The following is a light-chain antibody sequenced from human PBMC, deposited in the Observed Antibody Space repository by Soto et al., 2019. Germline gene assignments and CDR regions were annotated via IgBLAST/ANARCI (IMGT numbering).Light chain of an antibody. Sequence: EIVLTQSPGTLSLSPGERATLSCRASQSVSRSYLAWYQQKPGQAPRLLIYGASSRATGIPDRFSGSGSGTDFTLTISRLEPEAFAVYYCEQYGSSPTFGQGTKVEIK. CDR2: GAS. J-gene: IGKJ1*01. V-gene: IGKV3-20*01. CDR3: EQYGSSPT. CDR1: QSVSRSY.